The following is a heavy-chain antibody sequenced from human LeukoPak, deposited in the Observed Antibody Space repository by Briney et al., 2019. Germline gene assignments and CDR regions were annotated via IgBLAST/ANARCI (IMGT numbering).Heavy chain of an antibody. CDR1: GGSISGSSYF. J-gene: IGHJ5*02. D-gene: IGHD5-24*01. CDR2: IYYSGNT. V-gene: IGHV4-39*01. Sequence: PSETLSLTCAVSGGSISGSSYFWGWIRQPPGKGLEWIGSIYYSGNTYYNPSLKSRVTISVDTSKNQFSLKLSSVTAADTAVYYCARALARDVYNINWFDPWGQGTLVTVSS. CDR3: ARALARDVYNINWFDP.